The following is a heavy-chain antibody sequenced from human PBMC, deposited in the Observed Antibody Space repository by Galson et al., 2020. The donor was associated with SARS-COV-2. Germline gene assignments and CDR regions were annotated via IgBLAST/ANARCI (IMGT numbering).Heavy chain of an antibody. D-gene: IGHD3-9*01. J-gene: IGHJ4*02. V-gene: IGHV4-31*03. CDR2: IYYSGST. Sequence: SETLSLTCTVSGGSISSGGYYWSWIRQHPGKGLEWIGYIYYSGSTYYNPSLKSRVTISVDTSKNQFSLKLSSVTAADTAVYYCARGPLLRYFDWLLVGFDYWGQGTLVTVSS. CDR1: GGSISSGGYY. CDR3: ARGPLLRYFDWLLVGFDY.